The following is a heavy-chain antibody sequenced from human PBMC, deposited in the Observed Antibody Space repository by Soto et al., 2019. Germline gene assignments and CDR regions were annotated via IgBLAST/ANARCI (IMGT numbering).Heavy chain of an antibody. V-gene: IGHV3-23*01. Sequence: EVQLLESGGGLVQPGGSLRLSCAASGFTFSSYAMSWVRQAPGKGLEWVSAISGSGGSTYYVDSVKGRFTISRDNSKNTLYLQMNSLRAEDTAVYYCAKHPELRRYFDYWGQGTLVTVSS. CDR3: AKHPELRRYFDY. D-gene: IGHD1-26*01. CDR1: GFTFSSYA. CDR2: ISGSGGST. J-gene: IGHJ4*02.